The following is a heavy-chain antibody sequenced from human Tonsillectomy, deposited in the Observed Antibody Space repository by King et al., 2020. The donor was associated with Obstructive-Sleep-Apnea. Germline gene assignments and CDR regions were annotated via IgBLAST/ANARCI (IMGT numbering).Heavy chain of an antibody. CDR2: IYYSWST. V-gene: IGHV4-39*07. Sequence: QLQESGPGLVKPSETLSLTCTVSGGSISSSDYYWGWIRQPPGKGLEWIGSIYYSWSTYYNPSLKSRVTISVDTSRNQFSLKLSSVTATVTAVYYCASPTAREIYFQYWGQGTLVTASS. CDR1: GGSISSSDYY. CDR3: ASPTAREIYFQY. D-gene: IGHD3-10*01. J-gene: IGHJ1*01.